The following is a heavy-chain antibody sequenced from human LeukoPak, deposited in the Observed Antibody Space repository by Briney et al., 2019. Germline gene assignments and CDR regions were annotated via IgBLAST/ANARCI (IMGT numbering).Heavy chain of an antibody. Sequence: SETLSLTCTVSGGSISSYYWSWIRQPPGKGLEWIGYIYYSGSTNYNPSLKSRVTISVDTSKNQFSLKLSSVTAADMAVYYCARVNYGSGSYLYFDYWGQGTLVTVSS. CDR1: GGSISSYY. CDR3: ARVNYGSGSYLYFDY. V-gene: IGHV4-59*01. D-gene: IGHD3-10*01. J-gene: IGHJ4*02. CDR2: IYYSGST.